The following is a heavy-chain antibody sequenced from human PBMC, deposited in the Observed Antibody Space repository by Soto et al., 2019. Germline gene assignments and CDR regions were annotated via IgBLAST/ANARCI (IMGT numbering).Heavy chain of an antibody. CDR2: ISAYNGNT. D-gene: IGHD4-4*01. CDR3: AREARGGNYLYYYYYYGMDV. Sequence: ASVKASCKSSGYTFTSYGISCVRQAPGQGLEWMGWISAYNGNTNYAQKLQGRVTMTTDTSTSTAYMELRSLRSDDTAAYYCAREARGGNYLYYYYYYGMDVWGQGTTVTVSS. J-gene: IGHJ6*02. CDR1: GYTFTSYG. V-gene: IGHV1-18*04.